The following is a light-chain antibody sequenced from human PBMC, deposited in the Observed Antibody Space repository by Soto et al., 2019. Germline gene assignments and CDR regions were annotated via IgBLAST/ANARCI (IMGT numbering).Light chain of an antibody. CDR2: GTS. CDR3: QQLNTYPVT. Sequence: EILMTQSPATLSVSPGERVTLSCRASQSVSDNLAWYQHKPGQAPRLLIYGTSTRATGIPARFRGSGSGTEFTLTISSLQSEDFATYYCQQLNTYPVTFGGGTKVEIK. CDR1: QSVSDN. J-gene: IGKJ4*01. V-gene: IGKV3-15*01.